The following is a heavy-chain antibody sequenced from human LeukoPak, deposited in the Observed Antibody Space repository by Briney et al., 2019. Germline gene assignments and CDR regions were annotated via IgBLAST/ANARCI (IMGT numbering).Heavy chain of an antibody. Sequence: SETLSLTCAVYGGSFSGYYWSWIRQPPGKGLEWIGEINHSGSTNYNPSLKSRVTISVDTSKNQFSLKLSSVTAADTAVYYCARRSYYYDSSGYAFDIWGQGTMVTVSS. CDR1: GGSFSGYY. CDR2: INHSGST. J-gene: IGHJ3*02. V-gene: IGHV4-34*01. CDR3: ARRSYYYDSSGYAFDI. D-gene: IGHD3-22*01.